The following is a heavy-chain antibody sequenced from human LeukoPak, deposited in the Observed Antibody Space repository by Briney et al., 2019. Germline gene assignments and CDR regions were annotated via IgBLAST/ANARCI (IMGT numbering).Heavy chain of an antibody. J-gene: IGHJ6*03. Sequence: TGGSLRLSCAASGFTFSDYYMSWIRQAPGKGLEWVSYISSSGSTIYYADSVKGRFTISRDNAKNSVFLQMNSLRAEDTAVYYCAATRYYYYMDVWGKGTTVTVSS. V-gene: IGHV3-11*04. CDR3: AATRYYYYMDV. CDR1: GFTFSDYY. CDR2: ISSSGSTI. D-gene: IGHD1-1*01.